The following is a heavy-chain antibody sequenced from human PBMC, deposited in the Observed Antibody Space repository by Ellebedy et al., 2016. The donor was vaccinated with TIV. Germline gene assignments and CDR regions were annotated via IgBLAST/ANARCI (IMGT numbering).Heavy chain of an antibody. J-gene: IGHJ6*02. CDR1: GFIFSSYG. Sequence: GESLKISCAASGFIFSSYGMHWVRQAPGKGLEWVAVIWYDGNKKDYADSVKGRFTISRDNSKNTLYLQMNSLRAEDTAVYYCARANTAMVRRNHMDVWGQGTTVTVS. D-gene: IGHD5-18*01. CDR2: IWYDGNKK. CDR3: ARANTAMVRRNHMDV. V-gene: IGHV3-33*01.